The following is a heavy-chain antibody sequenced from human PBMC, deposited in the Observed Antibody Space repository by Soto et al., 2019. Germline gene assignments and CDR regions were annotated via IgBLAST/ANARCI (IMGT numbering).Heavy chain of an antibody. D-gene: IGHD2-2*01. CDR3: ARALVVVPDATYYYQHGMEV. V-gene: IGHV1-8*01. CDR2: MNPNSGNT. J-gene: IGHJ6*01. CDR1: GYTLTMED. Sequence: ASVXVSCKASGYTLTMEDIDYFRQATGQGLDWMGWMNPNSGNTGYAQKFQGRVTMTRNTSISTAYMELSSLRSEDTAVYYCARALVVVPDATYYYQHGMEVRGQGTTVTVYS.